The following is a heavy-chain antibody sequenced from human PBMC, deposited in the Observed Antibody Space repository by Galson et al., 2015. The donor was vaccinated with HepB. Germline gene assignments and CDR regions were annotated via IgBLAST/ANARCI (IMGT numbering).Heavy chain of an antibody. Sequence: SLRLSCAASGFTFSSYAMSWVRQAPGKGLEWVSAISSSSSYIYYADSVKGRFTISRDNAKNSLYLQMNSLRAEDTAVYYCARDWYSGYDSPWGQGTLVTVSS. CDR3: ARDWYSGYDSP. D-gene: IGHD5-12*01. J-gene: IGHJ5*02. CDR1: GFTFSSYA. V-gene: IGHV3-21*01. CDR2: ISSSSSYI.